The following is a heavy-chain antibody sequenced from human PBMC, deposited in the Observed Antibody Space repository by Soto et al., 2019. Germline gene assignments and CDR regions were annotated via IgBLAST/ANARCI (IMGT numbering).Heavy chain of an antibody. Sequence: DVQLTESGGGLVQPGGSLRLSCGASGFSFGSDWMAWVRQAPGKGLEWVANLRKDGSQEHYPASVRGRFSVSRDNGKDSLYLQMNSLRLEDTAVYDCTSDENYRDDSAYYDVLDIWGQGTMVSVSS. CDR3: TSDENYRDDSAYYDVLDI. CDR1: GFSFGSDW. CDR2: LRKDGSQE. V-gene: IGHV3-7*05. J-gene: IGHJ3*02. D-gene: IGHD3-16*01.